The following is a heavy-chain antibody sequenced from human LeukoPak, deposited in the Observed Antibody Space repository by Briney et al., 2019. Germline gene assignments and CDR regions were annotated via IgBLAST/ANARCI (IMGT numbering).Heavy chain of an antibody. J-gene: IGHJ5*02. D-gene: IGHD1-26*01. CDR3: ARGGAENGNPNYFDP. CDR2: VWSDGTRE. V-gene: IGHV3-33*01. CDR1: GFIFSRYA. Sequence: GTSLRLSCAASGFIFSRYAMHWVRQAPGTGLEWVAVVWSDGTREYYIDSVKGRFTISRDNSKNTLYLQMNSLRADDTTVYSCARGGAENGNPNYFDPWGRGTLVTVSS.